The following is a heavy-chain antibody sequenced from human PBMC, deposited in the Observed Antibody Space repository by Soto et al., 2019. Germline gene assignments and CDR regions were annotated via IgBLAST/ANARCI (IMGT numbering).Heavy chain of an antibody. CDR2: ISYDGSNK. D-gene: IGHD5-12*01. CDR3: ARELIIVATMAFDF. J-gene: IGHJ4*02. CDR1: GFTFSSYA. V-gene: IGHV3-30-3*01. Sequence: GGSLRLSCAASGFTFSSYAMHWVRQAPGKGLEWVAVISYDGSNKYYADSVKGRFTISRDNSKNTLYLQMNSLRAEDTAVYYCARELIIVATMAFDFRGQGTLVTVSS.